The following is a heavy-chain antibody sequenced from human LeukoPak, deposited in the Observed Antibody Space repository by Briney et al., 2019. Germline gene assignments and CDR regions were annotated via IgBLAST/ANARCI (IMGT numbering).Heavy chain of an antibody. J-gene: IGHJ6*03. D-gene: IGHD6-13*01. CDR2: ISAYNGNT. Sequence: ASVKVSCKASGYTFTSYGISWVRQANGQGLEWMGWISAYNGNTNYAQKLQGRVTMTTDTSTSTAYMELRSLRSDDTAVYYCARAMAAAYYMDVWGKGTTVTVSS. CDR1: GYTFTSYG. CDR3: ARAMAAAYYMDV. V-gene: IGHV1-18*01.